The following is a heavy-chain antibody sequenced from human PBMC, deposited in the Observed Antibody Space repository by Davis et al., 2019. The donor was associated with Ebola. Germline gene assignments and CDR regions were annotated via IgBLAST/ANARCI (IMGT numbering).Heavy chain of an antibody. Sequence: SVKVSCKASAGTFSSYAISWVRQAPGQGLEWMGRIIPILGIANYAQKFQGRVTITADKSTGTAYMELSSLRSEDTAVYYCARDPNWFDPWGQGTLVTVSS. CDR2: IIPILGIA. J-gene: IGHJ5*02. CDR3: ARDPNWFDP. V-gene: IGHV1-69*04. CDR1: AGTFSSYA.